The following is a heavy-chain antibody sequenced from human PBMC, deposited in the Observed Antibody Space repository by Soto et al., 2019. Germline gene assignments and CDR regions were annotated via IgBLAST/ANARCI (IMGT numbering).Heavy chain of an antibody. CDR1: GYTFTNYA. D-gene: IGHD6-19*01. J-gene: IGHJ4*01. V-gene: IGHV1-3*01. CDR2: INGGNGNT. CDR3: ARVHVMVVAGSTFDY. Sequence: ASVKVSCKASGYTFTNYAIHWVRQAPGQRLEWMGWINGGNGNTKYSQKFQDRVTITRDTSASTAYMEVSRLTSVTAADTAVYYCARVHVMVVAGSTFDYWGHGTLVTVS.